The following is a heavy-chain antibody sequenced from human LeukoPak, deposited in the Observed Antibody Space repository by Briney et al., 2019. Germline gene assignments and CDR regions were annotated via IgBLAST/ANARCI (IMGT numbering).Heavy chain of an antibody. V-gene: IGHV4-59*08. Sequence: KTSETLSLTCTVSGGSINNYYWSWVRQPPGKGLEWIGYIYYSGSTNYNPSLKSRVTISVDTSKNQFSLKLSSVTAADTAVYYCARHPKYSSSWYSFDYWGQGTLVTVSS. D-gene: IGHD6-13*01. CDR1: GGSINNYY. CDR2: IYYSGST. CDR3: ARHPKYSSSWYSFDY. J-gene: IGHJ4*02.